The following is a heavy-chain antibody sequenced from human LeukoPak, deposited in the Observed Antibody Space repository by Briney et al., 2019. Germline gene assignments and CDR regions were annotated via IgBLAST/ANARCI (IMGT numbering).Heavy chain of an antibody. V-gene: IGHV4-31*03. D-gene: IGHD3-10*01. Sequence: SETLSLTCTVSGGSISSGGYYWSWIRQHPGKGLEWIGYIYYSGSTYYNPSLKSRVTISVDTSKNRFSLKLSSVTAADTAVYYCARSYGSGSSYGMDVWGKGTTVTVSS. CDR2: IYYSGST. CDR3: ARSYGSGSSYGMDV. J-gene: IGHJ6*04. CDR1: GGSISSGGYY.